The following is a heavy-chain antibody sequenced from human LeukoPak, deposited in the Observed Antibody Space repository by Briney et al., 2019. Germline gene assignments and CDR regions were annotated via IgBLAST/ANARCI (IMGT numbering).Heavy chain of an antibody. CDR1: GVSISDARYY. CDR3: ATPYCRSISCLDVFYV. Sequence: PSQTLSLTRNVSGVSISDARYYWTWIRQRPGKGLEWIVYKYYSGSAKYHPSLKSRLTNSVDTPKNQFSLHLSSVTAADTAIYYFATPYCRSISCLDVFYVWGKGTMVTVSS. V-gene: IGHV4-31*03. D-gene: IGHD2-2*01. CDR2: KYYSGSA. J-gene: IGHJ3*01.